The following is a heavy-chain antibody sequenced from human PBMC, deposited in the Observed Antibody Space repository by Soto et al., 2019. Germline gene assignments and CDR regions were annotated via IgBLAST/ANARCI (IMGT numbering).Heavy chain of an antibody. CDR3: EKDQEWDYDPFDI. J-gene: IGHJ3*02. CDR2: ISYDGSLE. CDR1: GLTFSRYG. V-gene: IGHV3-30*18. D-gene: IGHD1-26*01. Sequence: QVQLVESGGGVVQPGRSLRLSCGASGLTFSRYGMHWVRQAPGKGLEWVALISYDGSLEYYSDSVKGRFTISRDNSKNTLYLQMNSLRAEDTAMYYCEKDQEWDYDPFDIWGQGTMVTVSS.